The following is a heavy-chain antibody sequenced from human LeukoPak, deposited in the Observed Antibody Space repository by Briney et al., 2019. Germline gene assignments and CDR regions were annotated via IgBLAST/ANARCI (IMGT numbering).Heavy chain of an antibody. V-gene: IGHV3-30*03. CDR3: ARGNTITGTTHHFDY. CDR2: ISYDGSNK. CDR1: GFTFSSYG. J-gene: IGHJ4*02. D-gene: IGHD1-20*01. Sequence: PGGFLRLSCAASGFTFSSYGMHWVRQAPGKGLEWVAVISYDGSNKYYADSVKGRFTISRDNSKNTLYLQMNSLRAEDTAVYYCARGNTITGTTHHFDYWGQGTLVTVSS.